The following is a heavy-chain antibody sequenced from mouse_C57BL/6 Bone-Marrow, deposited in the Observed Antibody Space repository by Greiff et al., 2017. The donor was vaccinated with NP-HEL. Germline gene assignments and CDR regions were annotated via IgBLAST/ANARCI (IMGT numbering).Heavy chain of an antibody. CDR3: ARSSGYGPYYFEY. CDR2: IHPNSGST. J-gene: IGHJ2*01. V-gene: IGHV1-64*01. CDR1: GYTFTSYW. Sequence: VQLQQSGAELVKPGASVKLSCKASGYTFTSYWMHWVKQRPGQGLEWIGMIHPNSGSTNYNEKFKSKATLTVDKSSSTAYMQLSSLTSEDSAVYYCARSSGYGPYYFEYWGQGTTLTVS. D-gene: IGHD2-2*01.